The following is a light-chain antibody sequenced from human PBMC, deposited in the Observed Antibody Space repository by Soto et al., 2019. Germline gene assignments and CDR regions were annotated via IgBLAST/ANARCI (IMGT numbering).Light chain of an antibody. CDR2: GAT. V-gene: IGKV3-20*01. Sequence: VLTQSPATLSLSPGERATLSCRASQTVGSSFLDWYQQKRGQAPKLLIYGATNRAKSIPDSFSGSGSGADFTLTINRLEPEDFAVYYCQQFETFGGGTKVDSK. CDR1: QTVGSSF. CDR3: QQFET. J-gene: IGKJ4*01.